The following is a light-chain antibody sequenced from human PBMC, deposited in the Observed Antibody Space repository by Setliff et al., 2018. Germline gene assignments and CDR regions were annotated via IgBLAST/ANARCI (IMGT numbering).Light chain of an antibody. V-gene: IGLV1-40*01. CDR2: GNN. J-gene: IGLJ1*01. CDR3: QSYDSSLSAYV. Sequence: LTQPPSVSGAPGQRVTISCAGRSSNIGKGYDVHWYQQLPGTAPKLLMYGNNIRPSGVPDRFSGSQSGTSASLAITGLHYEDEADYHCQSYDSSLSAYVFGTGTKGTV. CDR1: SSNIGKGYD.